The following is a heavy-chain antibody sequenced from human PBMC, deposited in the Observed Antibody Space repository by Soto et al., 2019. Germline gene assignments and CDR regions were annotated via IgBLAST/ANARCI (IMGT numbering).Heavy chain of an antibody. J-gene: IGHJ4*02. Sequence: GGSLRLSCAASGFTFSSYAMSWVRQAPGKGLEWVSAISGSGGSTYYADSVKGRFTISRDNSKNTLYLQMNSLRAEDTAVYYSAFFLVFGLLYYFLFPGQRSLVTFSS. CDR3: AFFLVFGLLYYFLF. V-gene: IGHV3-23*01. CDR1: GFTFSSYA. CDR2: ISGSGGST. D-gene: IGHD2-21*02.